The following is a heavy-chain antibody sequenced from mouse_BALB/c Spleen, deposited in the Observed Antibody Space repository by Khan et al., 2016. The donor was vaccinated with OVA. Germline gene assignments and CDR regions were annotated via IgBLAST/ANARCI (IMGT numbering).Heavy chain of an antibody. CDR1: GYSITSDYA. CDR2: ISYSGST. Sequence: VQLQESGPGLVKPSQSLSLTCTVTGYSITSDYARNWLRQFPGNKLEWMGYISYSGSTSYNPSLKSRISITRDTSKNQFFLQLNSVTTEDTAKYYCARGADYWGQGTTLTVSS. CDR3: ARGADY. J-gene: IGHJ2*01. V-gene: IGHV3-2*02.